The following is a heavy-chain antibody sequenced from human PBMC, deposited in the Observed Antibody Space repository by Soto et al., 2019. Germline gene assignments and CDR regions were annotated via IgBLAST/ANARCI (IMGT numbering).Heavy chain of an antibody. V-gene: IGHV3-7*01. CDR1: GISFSNYW. Sequence: GSLRLSCAASGISFSNYWMTWVRQAPGKGLEWVANVKQDGSGKYYVDSVTGRFTISRDNAKNSLYLQMNSLRAEDTALYYCATAGVGITTGDFHYWGQGALVTVSS. CDR3: ATAGVGITTGDFHY. CDR2: VKQDGSGK. D-gene: IGHD1-26*01. J-gene: IGHJ4*02.